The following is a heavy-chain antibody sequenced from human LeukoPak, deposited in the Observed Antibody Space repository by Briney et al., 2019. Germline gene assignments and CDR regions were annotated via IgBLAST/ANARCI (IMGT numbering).Heavy chain of an antibody. CDR3: ARVQSRSLVRQQLDLGDAFDI. J-gene: IGHJ3*02. Sequence: ASVKVSCKASGYTFTGYYMHWVRQAPGQGLEWMGWINPNSGGTDYPQKFQGRVTMTRDTSISTAYMELSRLRSDDTAVYYCARVQSRSLVRQQLDLGDAFDIWGQGTMVTVSS. D-gene: IGHD6-13*01. V-gene: IGHV1-2*02. CDR1: GYTFTGYY. CDR2: INPNSGGT.